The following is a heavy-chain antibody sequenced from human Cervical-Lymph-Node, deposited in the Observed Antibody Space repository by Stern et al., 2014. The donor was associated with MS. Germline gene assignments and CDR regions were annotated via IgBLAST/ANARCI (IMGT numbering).Heavy chain of an antibody. CDR3: AKSASNFAYYYYGMDV. CDR2: ISNDGSYN. J-gene: IGHJ6*02. D-gene: IGHD4-11*01. Sequence: VQLVQSGGGVVQPGRSLRLSCAASGFTFSNYGMHWVRQAPGKGLECVADISNDGSYNLYADSVKGRFTISRDNSNHTLNLQMNSLSSEDTAVYYCAKSASNFAYYYYGMDVWGQGTTVTVSS. CDR1: GFTFSNYG. V-gene: IGHV3-30*18.